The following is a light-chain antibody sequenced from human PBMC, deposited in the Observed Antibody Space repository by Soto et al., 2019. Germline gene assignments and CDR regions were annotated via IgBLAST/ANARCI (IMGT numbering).Light chain of an antibody. Sequence: QSVVTQPPSVSGASGQRVTRPCTGSTSNLGAGYDVHWYQHLPGTAPKLLISGNTNRPSGVPDRFSGSKSGTSASLAITGLQAEDEADYYCQSYDNTLGLVFGGGTKLTVL. J-gene: IGLJ2*01. CDR3: QSYDNTLGLV. CDR2: GNT. V-gene: IGLV1-40*01. CDR1: TSNLGAGYD.